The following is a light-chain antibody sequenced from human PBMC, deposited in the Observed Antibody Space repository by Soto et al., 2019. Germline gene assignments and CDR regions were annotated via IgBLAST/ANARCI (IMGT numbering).Light chain of an antibody. CDR2: GAS. J-gene: IGKJ2*01. CDR1: QSVSSSY. CDR3: HQYGSSPLYT. Sequence: EIVLTQSPGTLSLSPGERATLSCRASQSVSSSYLAWYQQKPGQATRLLIYGASSRATGIPDRFSGSGSGTDFTLTISRLEPADFAVYYCHQYGSSPLYTFGQGTKLEIK. V-gene: IGKV3-20*01.